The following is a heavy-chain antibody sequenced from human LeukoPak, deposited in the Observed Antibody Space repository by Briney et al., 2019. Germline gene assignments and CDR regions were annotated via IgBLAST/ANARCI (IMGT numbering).Heavy chain of an antibody. Sequence: GGSLRLSCAASGFTFSSYAMSWVRQAPGKGLEWVSAISGSGGSTYYADSVKGRFTISRDNSRNTLYLQMNSLRAEDTAVYYCAKAVAGTAVLYGDYWGQGTLVTVSS. CDR3: AKAVAGTAVLYGDY. CDR1: GFTFSSYA. D-gene: IGHD6-19*01. CDR2: ISGSGGST. J-gene: IGHJ4*02. V-gene: IGHV3-23*01.